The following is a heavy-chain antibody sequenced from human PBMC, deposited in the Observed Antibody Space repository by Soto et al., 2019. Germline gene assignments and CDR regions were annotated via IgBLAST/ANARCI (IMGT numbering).Heavy chain of an antibody. V-gene: IGHV3-21*01. CDR1: GFSCSRVS. CDR3: ARVAY. Sequence: SLSLSSEASGFSCSRVSMNWVQQVPGKGLEGVASISSGSSDTWYADSVKGRFIISRDNAQNSLFLQMNTLRPEDTAMYYCARVAYWGPGTQVTVS. CDR2: ISSGSSDT. J-gene: IGHJ4*02.